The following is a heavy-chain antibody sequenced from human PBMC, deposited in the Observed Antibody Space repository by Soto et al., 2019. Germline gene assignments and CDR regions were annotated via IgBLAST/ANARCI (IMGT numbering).Heavy chain of an antibody. J-gene: IGHJ5*02. D-gene: IGHD2-2*01. CDR1: GDSVSSNSAA. CDR2: TYYRSKWYN. V-gene: IGHV6-1*01. Sequence: SQTLSLTCAISGDSVSSNSAAWNWIRQSPSRGLEWLGRTYYRSKWYNDYAVSVKSRIAINPDTSKNQFSLQLNSVTPEDTAVYYCARGWRNCTTSSCYYWFGPWGQGTLVTVSS. CDR3: ARGWRNCTTSSCYYWFGP.